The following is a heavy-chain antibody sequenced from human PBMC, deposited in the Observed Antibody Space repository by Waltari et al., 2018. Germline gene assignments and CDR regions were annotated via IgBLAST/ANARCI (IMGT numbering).Heavy chain of an antibody. J-gene: IGHJ3*01. CDR1: GFNFRDFW. CDR3: VRQRVASDYGFDV. V-gene: IGHV3-7*01. D-gene: IGHD3-10*01. CDR2: IKQGGSVK. Sequence: EQLVESGGGLVQPGGSLRLSCAASGFNFRDFWMSWVRQAPGKGLEWVATIKQGGSVKLDVDSVEGRLTVSRDNAKNSLYLEVNSLRAEDTALYYCVRQRVASDYGFDVWGQGTMVTVSS.